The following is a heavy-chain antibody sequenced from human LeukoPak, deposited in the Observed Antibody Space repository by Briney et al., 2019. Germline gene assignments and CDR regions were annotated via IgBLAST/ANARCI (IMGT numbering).Heavy chain of an antibody. Sequence: SVKVSCKASGGTFSRFTISWVRQAPGQGFEWMGGVTPIFGTANFAQKFQGRVTITADESTSTAYMELSSLRSEDTAVYYCAREGAIQLWLPHSFGYWGQGTLVTVSS. V-gene: IGHV1-69*13. CDR2: VTPIFGTA. D-gene: IGHD5-18*01. CDR1: GGTFSRFT. CDR3: AREGAIQLWLPHSFGY. J-gene: IGHJ4*02.